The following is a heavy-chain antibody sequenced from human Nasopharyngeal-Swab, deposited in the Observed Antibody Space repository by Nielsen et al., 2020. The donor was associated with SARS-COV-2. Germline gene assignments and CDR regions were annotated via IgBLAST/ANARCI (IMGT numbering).Heavy chain of an antibody. V-gene: IGHV3-13*01. CDR2: VGTAGDT. J-gene: IGHJ6*01. Sequence: GESLKISCAPSGFTFNDYDIHWVRQTAGAGLEWVSSVGTAGDTHYQEYVQGRFTIHIENAKNSVFLQMDSLRVGDTGIYFCARVLSRTSPYGMDVWGRGTQVTVSS. CDR3: ARVLSRTSPYGMDV. CDR1: GFTFNDYD. D-gene: IGHD2-2*01.